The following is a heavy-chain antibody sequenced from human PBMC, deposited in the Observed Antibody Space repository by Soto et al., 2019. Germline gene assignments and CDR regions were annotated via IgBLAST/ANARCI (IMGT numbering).Heavy chain of an antibody. Sequence: GGSLRLSCAASGFTFTLYAIHWVRQAPGKGLEWVAVISHDGSIKYYTDSVKGRFTIPRDNSLHTVYLQMNSLGPEDTAVYFCARSSGVSTPDFDYWGQGALVTVSS. V-gene: IGHV3-30-3*01. J-gene: IGHJ4*02. CDR2: ISHDGSIK. D-gene: IGHD3-10*01. CDR1: GFTFTLYA. CDR3: ARSSGVSTPDFDY.